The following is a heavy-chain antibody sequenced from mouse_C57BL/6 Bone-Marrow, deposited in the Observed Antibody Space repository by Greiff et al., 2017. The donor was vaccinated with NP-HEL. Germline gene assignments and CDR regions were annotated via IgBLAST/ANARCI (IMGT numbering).Heavy chain of an antibody. CDR1: GFTFSSYA. Sequence: EVKLVESGEGLVKPGGSLKLSCAASGFTFSSYAMSWVRQTPEKRLEWVAYISSGGDYIYYADTVKGRFTISRDNARNTLYLQMSSLKSEDTAMYYCTRDDGYGFAYWGQGTLVTVSA. CDR2: ISSGGDYI. V-gene: IGHV5-9-1*02. D-gene: IGHD2-2*01. J-gene: IGHJ3*01. CDR3: TRDDGYGFAY.